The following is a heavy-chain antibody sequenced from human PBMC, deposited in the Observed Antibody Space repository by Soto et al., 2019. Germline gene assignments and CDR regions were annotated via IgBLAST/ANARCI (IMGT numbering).Heavy chain of an antibody. J-gene: IGHJ4*02. Sequence: QVQLQESGPGLVKPSETLSLTCTVSGGSISSYYWSWIRQPPGKGLEWIGYIYYSGSTNYNPSLRRRVTTSVDTSKTQFSLKLSSVTAADTAVHYCARRYGASFDYWGQGTLVPVSS. D-gene: IGHD4-17*01. CDR1: GGSISSYY. V-gene: IGHV4-59*01. CDR2: IYYSGST. CDR3: ARRYGASFDY.